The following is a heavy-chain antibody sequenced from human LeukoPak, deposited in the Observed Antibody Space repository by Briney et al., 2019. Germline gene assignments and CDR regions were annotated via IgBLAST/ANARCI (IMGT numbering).Heavy chain of an antibody. Sequence: GGSLRLPCAASGAAFSKYGMKWVRQAAGAGLEYISGISRSGDITHYADSVKGRFTISRDNVKNTLYLQMNSLRAEDTALYYCATEGFYFWGPGTQVTVSS. CDR2: ISRSGDIT. CDR3: ATEGFYF. CDR1: GAAFSKYG. V-gene: IGHV3-23*01. J-gene: IGHJ4*02.